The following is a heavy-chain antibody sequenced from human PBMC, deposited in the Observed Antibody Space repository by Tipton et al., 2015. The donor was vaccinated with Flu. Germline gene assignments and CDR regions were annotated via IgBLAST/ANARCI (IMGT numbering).Heavy chain of an antibody. CDR2: IYTSGST. CDR1: GGSINSVSHY. V-gene: IGHV4-61*02. Sequence: LRLSCTVSGGSINSVSHYWSWIRQPAGKGLEWIGRIYTSGSTNYNPSLRSRVTISLDTSRNQFSLKLTSVTAADTAVYFCARDYGDFNWFDSWGHGTLVTVSS. CDR3: ARDYGDFNWFDS. J-gene: IGHJ5*01. D-gene: IGHD4-17*01.